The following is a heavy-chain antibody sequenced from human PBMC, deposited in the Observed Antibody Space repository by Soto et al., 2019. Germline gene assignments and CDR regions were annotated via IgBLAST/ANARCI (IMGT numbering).Heavy chain of an antibody. CDR1: GGSFSGYY. Sequence: SETLSLTCAVYGGSFSGYYWSWIRQPPGKGLEWIGEINHSGSTNYNPSLKSRVTISVDTSKNQFSLKLSSVTAADTAVYYCARGSTVTFYYYYYYMDVWGKGTTVTVSS. D-gene: IGHD4-4*01. CDR3: ARGSTVTFYYYYYYMDV. V-gene: IGHV4-34*01. J-gene: IGHJ6*03. CDR2: INHSGST.